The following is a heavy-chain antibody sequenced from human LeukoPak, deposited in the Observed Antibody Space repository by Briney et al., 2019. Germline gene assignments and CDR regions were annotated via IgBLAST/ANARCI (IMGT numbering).Heavy chain of an antibody. CDR1: GGSINNYY. J-gene: IGHJ3*02. Sequence: KPSETLSLTCTVSGGSINNYYWSWIRQPAGKGLEWIGRIYTRGSTNYNPSLKSRVTMSVDTSKNQFSLKLSSVTAADTAVYYCARGRYCSADICSGGDAFDIWGQGKMVSVSS. CDR3: ARGRYCSADICSGGDAFDI. V-gene: IGHV4-4*07. D-gene: IGHD2-15*01. CDR2: IYTRGST.